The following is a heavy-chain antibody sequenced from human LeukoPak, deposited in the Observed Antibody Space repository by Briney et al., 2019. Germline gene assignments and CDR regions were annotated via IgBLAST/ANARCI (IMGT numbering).Heavy chain of an antibody. J-gene: IGHJ4*02. Sequence: GGSLRLSCAASGFTFSSYAMSWVRQAPGKGLEWVSAISGSGDSTYYADSVKGRFTISRDNSKNTLYLQMNSLRAEDTAVYYCAKDLRWAVPAAIRNDYWGQGTLVTVSS. CDR1: GFTFSSYA. V-gene: IGHV3-23*01. CDR3: AKDLRWAVPAAIRNDY. D-gene: IGHD2-2*02. CDR2: ISGSGDST.